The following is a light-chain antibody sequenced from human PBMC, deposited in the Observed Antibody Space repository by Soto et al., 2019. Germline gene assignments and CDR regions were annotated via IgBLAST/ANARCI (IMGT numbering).Light chain of an antibody. CDR2: SNN. Sequence: QSVLTQPPSASGTPGQRVTISCSGSSSNIGSNNVNWYQQLAGTAPKLLIYSNNQRPSGVPDRFSGSKSGTSASLAISGLQSEDEAEYYCAAWDDSLNGWVFGGGTKVTVL. J-gene: IGLJ3*02. CDR1: SSNIGSNN. CDR3: AAWDDSLNGWV. V-gene: IGLV1-44*01.